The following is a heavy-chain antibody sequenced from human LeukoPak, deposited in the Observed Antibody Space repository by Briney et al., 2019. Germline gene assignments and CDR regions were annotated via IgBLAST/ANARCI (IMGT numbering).Heavy chain of an antibody. J-gene: IGHJ4*02. D-gene: IGHD5-12*01. V-gene: IGHV4-59*08. CDR2: IYYSGST. CDR1: GGSISSYY. CDR3: ARGGVATFFDY. Sequence: SETLSLTCTVSGGSISSYYWSWIRQPPGKGLEWIGYIYYSGSTNYNPSLKSRVTISVDTSKNQFSLKLSSVTAADTAVYYCARGGVATFFDYWGQGTLVTVSS.